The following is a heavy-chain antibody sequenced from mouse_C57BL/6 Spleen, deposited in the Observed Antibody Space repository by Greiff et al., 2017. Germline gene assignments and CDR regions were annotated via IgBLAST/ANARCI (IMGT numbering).Heavy chain of an antibody. CDR2: IDPSDSET. CDR1: GYTFTSYW. J-gene: IGHJ2*01. V-gene: IGHV1-52*01. D-gene: IGHD3-3*01. Sequence: QVQLQQPGAELVRPGSSVKLSCKASGYTFTSYWMHWVKQRPIQGLEWIGNIDPSDSETHYNQKFKDKATLTVDKSSSTAYMQLSSLTSEDSAVYYCARGLGWGPYFDYWGQGTTLTVSS. CDR3: ARGLGWGPYFDY.